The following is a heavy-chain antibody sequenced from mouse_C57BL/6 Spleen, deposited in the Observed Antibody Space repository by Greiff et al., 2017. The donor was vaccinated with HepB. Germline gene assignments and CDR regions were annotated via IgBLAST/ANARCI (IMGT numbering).Heavy chain of an antibody. CDR1: GYSFTDYN. Sequence: VQLKQSGPELVKPGASVKISCKASGYSFTDYNMNWVKQSNGKSLEWIGVINPNYGTTSYNQKFKGKATLTVDQSSSTAYMQLNSLTSEDSAVYYCARSHRGNYYGSSLYYFDYWGQGTTLTVSS. J-gene: IGHJ2*01. V-gene: IGHV1-39*01. CDR2: INPNYGTT. D-gene: IGHD1-1*01. CDR3: ARSHRGNYYGSSLYYFDY.